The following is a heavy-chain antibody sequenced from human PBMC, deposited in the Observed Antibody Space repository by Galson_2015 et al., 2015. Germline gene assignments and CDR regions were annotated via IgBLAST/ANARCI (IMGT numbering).Heavy chain of an antibody. CDR2: ISSSGSTI. Sequence: SLRLSCAASGFTFSSYEMNWVRQAPGKGLEWVSYISSSGSTIYYADSVKGRFTISRDNAKNSLYLQMNSLRAEDTAVYYCARLALGYCSSTSCYYLWGQGTLVTVSS. CDR3: ARLALGYCSSTSCYYL. V-gene: IGHV3-48*03. D-gene: IGHD2-2*01. CDR1: GFTFSSYE. J-gene: IGHJ4*02.